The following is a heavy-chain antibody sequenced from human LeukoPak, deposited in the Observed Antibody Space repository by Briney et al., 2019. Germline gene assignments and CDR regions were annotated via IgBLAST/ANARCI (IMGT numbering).Heavy chain of an antibody. J-gene: IGHJ4*02. V-gene: IGHV3-21*01. CDR2: ISSSSSYI. Sequence: PGGSLRLSCSASGFTFSSYSMNWVRQAPGKGLEWVSSISSSSSYIYYADSVKGRFTISRDNAKNSLYLQMNSLRAEGTAVYYCARDQERDGYNYGFDYWGQGTLVTVSS. CDR3: ARDQERDGYNYGFDY. D-gene: IGHD5-24*01. CDR1: GFTFSSYS.